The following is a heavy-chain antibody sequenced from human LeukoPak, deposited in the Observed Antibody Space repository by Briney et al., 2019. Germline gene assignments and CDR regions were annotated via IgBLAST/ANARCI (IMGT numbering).Heavy chain of an antibody. CDR3: ARNLYCSSTSCYGFDY. Sequence: ASVKVSCKASGYTFTGYYMHWMRQAPGQGLEWMGWINPNSGGTNYAQKFQGRVTMTRDTSISTAYMELSRLRSDDTAVYYCARNLYCSSTSCYGFDYWGQGTLVTVSS. J-gene: IGHJ4*02. CDR1: GYTFTGYY. V-gene: IGHV1-2*02. CDR2: INPNSGGT. D-gene: IGHD2-2*01.